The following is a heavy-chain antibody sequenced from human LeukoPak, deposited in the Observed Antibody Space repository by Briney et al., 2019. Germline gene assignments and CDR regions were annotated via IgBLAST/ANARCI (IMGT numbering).Heavy chain of an antibody. CDR1: GGPISNYY. D-gene: IGHD3-10*01. CDR2: IYYSGST. V-gene: IGHV4-59*08. J-gene: IGHJ4*02. Sequence: PSETLSLTCTVSGGPISNYYWSWIRQPPGKGLEWIGYIYYSGSTNYNPSLKSRVTISVDPSSNQFSLKLNSVTAADTAVYYCARRAYGSGSFNRYHFDYWGQGTLVAVSS. CDR3: ARRAYGSGSFNRYHFDY.